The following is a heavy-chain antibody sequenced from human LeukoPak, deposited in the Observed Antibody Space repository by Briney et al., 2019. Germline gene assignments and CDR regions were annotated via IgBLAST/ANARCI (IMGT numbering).Heavy chain of an antibody. V-gene: IGHV1-69*13. J-gene: IGHJ4*02. CDR1: GGTFSSYA. D-gene: IGHD3-3*01. Sequence: SVTVSCTASGGTFSSYAISWVRQAPGQGLEWMGGIIPIFGTANYAQKFQGRVTITADESTSTAYMELSSLRSEDTAVYYCARDRSRNYDFWSGYLGYFDYWGQGTLVTVSS. CDR3: ARDRSRNYDFWSGYLGYFDY. CDR2: IIPIFGTA.